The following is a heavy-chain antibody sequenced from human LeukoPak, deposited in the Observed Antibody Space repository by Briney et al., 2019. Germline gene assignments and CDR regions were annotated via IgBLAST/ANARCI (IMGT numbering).Heavy chain of an antibody. Sequence: SQTLSLTCTVSGGSISSGDYYWSWIRQPPGKGLEWIGYIYYSGSTYYHPSLKSRVTISVDTSKNQFSLKLSSVTAADTAVYYCARVLAVAGGHNWFDPWGQGTLVTVSS. V-gene: IGHV4-30-4*01. CDR3: ARVLAVAGGHNWFDP. J-gene: IGHJ5*02. CDR2: IYYSGST. D-gene: IGHD6-19*01. CDR1: GGSISSGDYY.